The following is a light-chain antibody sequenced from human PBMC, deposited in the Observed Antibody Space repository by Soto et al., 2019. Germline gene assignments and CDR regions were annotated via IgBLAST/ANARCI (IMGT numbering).Light chain of an antibody. Sequence: QSVLTQPPSASGAPGQTGTISCSGSSSNVGSNYVYCYQQHQGTAPKLPIYRDNQQPPGVRDRFSGSKSGTSATLAITGLRSEDEADDYCAAWDDSLSGHYVFGTGTKVTVL. CDR3: AAWDDSLSGHYV. CDR1: SSNVGSNY. CDR2: RDN. V-gene: IGLV1-47*01. J-gene: IGLJ1*01.